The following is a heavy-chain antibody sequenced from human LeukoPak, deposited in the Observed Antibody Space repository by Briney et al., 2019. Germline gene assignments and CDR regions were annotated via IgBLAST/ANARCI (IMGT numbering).Heavy chain of an antibody. V-gene: IGHV1-2*06. J-gene: IGHJ4*02. D-gene: IGHD3-22*01. Sequence: ASVKVSCKASGSTFTGYYIHLVRQAPDQGLEWMGRINPNSGGTNYAQKYHGRGTMTRDTSISTAYMELSRLRSDDTAVYYCARDWDYYYDSSGYLDSWGQGTLVTVSS. CDR2: INPNSGGT. CDR3: ARDWDYYYDSSGYLDS. CDR1: GSTFTGYY.